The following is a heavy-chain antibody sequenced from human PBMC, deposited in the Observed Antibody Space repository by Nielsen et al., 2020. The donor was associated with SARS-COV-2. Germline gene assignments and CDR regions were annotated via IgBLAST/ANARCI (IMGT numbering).Heavy chain of an antibody. V-gene: IGHV3-23*01. J-gene: IGHJ4*02. CDR3: AKDSDPLDLMFVFDY. CDR1: GFTFSSYA. D-gene: IGHD3-10*02. CDR2: ISGSGGST. Sequence: GESLKISCAASGFTFSSYAMSWVRQAPGKGLEWVSAISGSGGSTYYADSVKGRFTISRDNSKNTLYLQMNSLRAEDTAVYYCAKDSDPLDLMFVFDYWGQGTLVTVPS.